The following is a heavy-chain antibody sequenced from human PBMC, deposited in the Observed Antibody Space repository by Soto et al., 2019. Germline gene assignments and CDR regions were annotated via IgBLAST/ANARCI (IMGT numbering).Heavy chain of an antibody. CDR1: GGIFSTYA. D-gene: IGHD3-10*01. CDR3: ARDRDDDGSGNYYNRIDF. V-gene: IGHV1-69*01. CDR2: IIPIFGTP. J-gene: IGHJ4*02. Sequence: QVQLVQSGAEVKKPGSSVKVSCKASGGIFSTYAISWLRQAPGQGLEWMGGIIPIFGTPNYAQRFQGRVTITADESTSTAYMELRRLRSEDTAVYYCARDRDDDGSGNYYNRIDFWGQGTLVTVSS.